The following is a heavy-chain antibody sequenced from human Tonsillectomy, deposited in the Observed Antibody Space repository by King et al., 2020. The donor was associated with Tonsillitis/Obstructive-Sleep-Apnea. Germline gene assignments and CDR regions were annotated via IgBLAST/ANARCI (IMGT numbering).Heavy chain of an antibody. Sequence: VQLVESGGGLVQPGGSLSLSCAASGFTFSSYAMFWVRQAPGKGLEWVSTISASGGSTYSADSVRGRFTIYRDNSKNTVYLQMNSLRAEDTAVYYCAKGPIAGEGSPYFFDYWGQGTLVTVSS. J-gene: IGHJ4*02. CDR1: GFTFSSYA. V-gene: IGHV3-23*04. CDR2: ISASGGST. CDR3: AKGPIAGEGSPYFFDY. D-gene: IGHD6-13*01.